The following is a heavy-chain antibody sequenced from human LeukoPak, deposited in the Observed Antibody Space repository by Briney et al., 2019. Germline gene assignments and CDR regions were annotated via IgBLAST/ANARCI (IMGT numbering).Heavy chain of an antibody. CDR2: INHSGST. CDR1: GGSFSGYY. Sequence: SETLSLTCAVYGGSFSGYYWSLIRQPPGKGLEWIGEINHSGSTNYNPSLKSRVTISVDTSKNQFSLKLSSVTAADTAVYYCARVTGYMIEDYFDYWGQGTLVTVSS. CDR3: ARVTGYMIEDYFDY. D-gene: IGHD3-22*01. V-gene: IGHV4-34*01. J-gene: IGHJ4*02.